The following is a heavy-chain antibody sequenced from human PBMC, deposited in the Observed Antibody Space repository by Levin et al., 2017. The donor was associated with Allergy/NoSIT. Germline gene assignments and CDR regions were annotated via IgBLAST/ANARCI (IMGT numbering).Heavy chain of an antibody. Sequence: SETLSLTCTVSGGSISSSSYYWGWIRQPPGKGLEWIGSIYYSGSTYYNPSLKSRVTISVDTSKNQFSLKLTSVTAADTAVYYCARPYQIYSSSWQTGNWFDPWGQGTLVTVSS. V-gene: IGHV4-39*01. D-gene: IGHD6-13*01. CDR3: ARPYQIYSSSWQTGNWFDP. CDR1: GGSISSSSYY. J-gene: IGHJ5*02. CDR2: IYYSGST.